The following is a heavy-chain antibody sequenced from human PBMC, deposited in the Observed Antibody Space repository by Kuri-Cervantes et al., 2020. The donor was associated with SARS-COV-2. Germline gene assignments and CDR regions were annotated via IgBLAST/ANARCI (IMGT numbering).Heavy chain of an antibody. D-gene: IGHD3-3*01. CDR3: ARGRITIFGVVGFDY. CDR2: IYYSGST. V-gene: IGHV4-59*12. CDR1: GGSISSYY. Sequence: ESLKISCPVSGGSISSYYWSWIRQPPGKGLEWIGYIYYSGSTNYNPSLKSRVTISVDTSKNQFSLKLSSVTAADTAVYYCARGRITIFGVVGFDYWGQGTLVTVSS. J-gene: IGHJ4*02.